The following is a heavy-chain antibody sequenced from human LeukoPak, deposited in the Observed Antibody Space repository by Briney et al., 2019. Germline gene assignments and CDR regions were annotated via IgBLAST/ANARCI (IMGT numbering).Heavy chain of an antibody. D-gene: IGHD3-3*01. CDR3: AGHPDPSGYDFWSGYAFDI. J-gene: IGHJ3*02. V-gene: IGHV4-4*09. CDR1: GGSISSYY. CDR2: IYTSGST. Sequence: SETLSLTCTVSGGSISSYYWSWIRQPPGKGLEWIGYIYTSGSTNYNSSLKSRVTISVDTSKNQFSLKLSSVTAADTAVYYCAGHPDPSGYDFWSGYAFDIWGQGTMVTVSS.